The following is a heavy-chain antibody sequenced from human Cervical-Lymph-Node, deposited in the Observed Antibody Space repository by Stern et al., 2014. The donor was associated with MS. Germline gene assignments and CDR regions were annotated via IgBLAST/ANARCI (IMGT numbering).Heavy chain of an antibody. CDR3: AGELDDFWTGYYL. CDR1: GYTFTGYF. J-gene: IGHJ4*02. Sequence: VQLVESGAEVKKPGASVKVSCKASGYTFTGYFMHWLRQAPGQGLEWLGWIYPDSGDTTYDREVQGRVPLTTDKSISTGDMERTRLRTDDTAVYYCAGELDDFWTGYYLWGQGTLVTVSS. V-gene: IGHV1-2*02. D-gene: IGHD3/OR15-3a*01. CDR2: IYPDSGDT.